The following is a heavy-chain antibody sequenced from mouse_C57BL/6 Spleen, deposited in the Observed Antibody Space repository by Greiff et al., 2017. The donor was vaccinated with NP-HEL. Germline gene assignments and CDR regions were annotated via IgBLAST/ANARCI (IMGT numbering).Heavy chain of an antibody. V-gene: IGHV1-59*01. CDR3: ARSGTTAGYFDY. CDR1: GYTFTSYW. CDR2: IDPSDSYT. Sequence: QVQLQQSGAELVRPGTSVKLSCKASGYTFTSYWMHWVKQRPGQGLEWIGVIDPSDSYTNYNQKFKGKATLTVDTSSSTAYMQLSSLTSEDSAVYYGARSGTTAGYFDYWGQGTTLTVSS. D-gene: IGHD1-2*01. J-gene: IGHJ2*01.